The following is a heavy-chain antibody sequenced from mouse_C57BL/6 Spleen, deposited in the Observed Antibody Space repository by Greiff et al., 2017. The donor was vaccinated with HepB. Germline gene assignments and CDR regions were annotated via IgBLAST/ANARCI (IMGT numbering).Heavy chain of an antibody. D-gene: IGHD2-5*01. V-gene: IGHV1-64*01. CDR2: IHPNSGST. CDR1: GYTFTSYW. J-gene: IGHJ4*01. CDR3: ARGTYYSNPYAMDY. Sequence: QVQLQQPGAELVKPGASVKLSCKASGYTFTSYWMHWVKQRPGQGLEWIGMIHPNSGSTNYNEKFKSKATLTVDKSSSTAYMQLSSLTSEDSAVYYCARGTYYSNPYAMDYWGQGTSVTVSS.